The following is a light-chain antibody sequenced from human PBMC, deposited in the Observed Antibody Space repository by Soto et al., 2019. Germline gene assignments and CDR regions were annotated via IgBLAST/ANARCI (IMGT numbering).Light chain of an antibody. CDR3: QQSYPTPPWT. J-gene: IGKJ1*01. Sequence: DIQMTQSPSSLSASVGARVTITCRASQSISNYLNWYQQKPGKAPKVLIYDASSLQSGVPSRFSGSGSGTDFTLTISSLQPEDCANYYCQQSYPTPPWTFGQGSKVEIK. V-gene: IGKV1-39*01. CDR2: DAS. CDR1: QSISNY.